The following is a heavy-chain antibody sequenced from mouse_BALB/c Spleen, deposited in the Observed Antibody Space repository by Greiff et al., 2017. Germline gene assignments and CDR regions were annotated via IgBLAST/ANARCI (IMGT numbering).Heavy chain of an antibody. J-gene: IGHJ4*01. CDR3: ARTAADYGNYYAMDY. D-gene: IGHD2-1*01. V-gene: IGHV3-8*02. Sequence: EVQLVESGPSLVKPSQTLSLTCSVTGDSITSGYWNWIRKFPGNKLEYMGYISYSGSTYYNPSLKSRISITRDTSKNQYYLQLNSVTTEDTATYYCARTAADYGNYYAMDYWGQGTSVTVSS. CDR2: ISYSGST. CDR1: GDSITSGY.